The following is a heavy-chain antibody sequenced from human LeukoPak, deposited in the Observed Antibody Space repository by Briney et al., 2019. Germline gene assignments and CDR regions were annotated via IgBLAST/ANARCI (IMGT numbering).Heavy chain of an antibody. CDR1: GGSISSYY. CDR3: ASVTYYDFWSGYGAFDI. V-gene: IGHV4-59*01. J-gene: IGHJ3*02. CDR2: IYYSGST. Sequence: SETLSLTCTVSGGSISSYYWSWIRQPPGKGLEWIGYIYYSGSTNYNPSLKSRVTISVDTSKNQFSLKLNSVTAADTAVYYCASVTYYDFWSGYGAFDIWGQGTMVTVSS. D-gene: IGHD3-3*01.